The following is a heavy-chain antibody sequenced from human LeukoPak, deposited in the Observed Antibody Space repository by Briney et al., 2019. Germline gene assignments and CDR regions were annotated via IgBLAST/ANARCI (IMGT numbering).Heavy chain of an antibody. CDR2: IYYSGST. Sequence: SETLSLTCTVSGGSISSYYWSWLRQPPGKGLEWIGYIYYSGSTNYNPSLKSRVTISVDTSKNQFSLKLSSVTAADTAVYYCARVDSYGGVGYWGQGTLVTVSS. CDR3: ARVDSYGGVGY. V-gene: IGHV4-59*01. CDR1: GGSISSYY. J-gene: IGHJ4*02. D-gene: IGHD5-18*01.